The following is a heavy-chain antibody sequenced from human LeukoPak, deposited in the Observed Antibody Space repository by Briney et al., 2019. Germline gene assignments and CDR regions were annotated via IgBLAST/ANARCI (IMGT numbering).Heavy chain of an antibody. Sequence: ASVKVSCKASGGTFSSYAISWVRQAPGQGLGWMGGIIPIFGTANYAQKFQGRVTITADESTSTAYMELSSLRSEDTAVYYCARVSCSSTSCSREWVYDYMDVWGKGTTVTVSS. V-gene: IGHV1-69*13. CDR1: GGTFSSYA. J-gene: IGHJ6*03. CDR3: ARVSCSSTSCSREWVYDYMDV. D-gene: IGHD2-2*01. CDR2: IIPIFGTA.